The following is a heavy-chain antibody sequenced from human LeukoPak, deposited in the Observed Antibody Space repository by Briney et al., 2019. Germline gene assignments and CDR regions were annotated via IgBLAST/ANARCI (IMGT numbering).Heavy chain of an antibody. Sequence: SVKVSCKASGGTLSSYAISWVRQAPGQGLEWMGRIIPILGIANYAQKFQGRVTITADKSTSTAYMELSSLRSEDTAVYYCAREDTDYDILTGYWTTGDYYYGMDVWGQGTTVTVSS. CDR1: GGTLSSYA. CDR3: AREDTDYDILTGYWTTGDYYYGMDV. D-gene: IGHD3-9*01. CDR2: IIPILGIA. V-gene: IGHV1-69*04. J-gene: IGHJ6*02.